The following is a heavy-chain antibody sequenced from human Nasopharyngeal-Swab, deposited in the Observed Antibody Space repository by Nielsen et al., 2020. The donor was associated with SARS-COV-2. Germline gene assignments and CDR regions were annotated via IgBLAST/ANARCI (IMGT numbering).Heavy chain of an antibody. Sequence: SGPTLVNPTQTLTLTCTFSGFSLRTSGMCVSWIRQPPGKALEWLALIDWEDDRYYSTSLKARLTLSKDTSKNQVVLTMTNMDPVDTATYYCARIPPLGYHFDSWSQGTLVTVSS. CDR1: GFSLRTSGMC. J-gene: IGHJ4*02. D-gene: IGHD5-12*01. CDR3: ARIPPLGYHFDS. V-gene: IGHV2-70*13. CDR2: IDWEDDR.